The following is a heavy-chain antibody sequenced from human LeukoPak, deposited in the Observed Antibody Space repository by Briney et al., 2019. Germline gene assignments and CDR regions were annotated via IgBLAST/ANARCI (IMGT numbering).Heavy chain of an antibody. V-gene: IGHV1-46*04. CDR1: GYTFTSNY. D-gene: IGHD5-24*01. CDR3: ARDNSVRDEAWWFNP. J-gene: IGHJ5*02. Sequence: ASVKVSCKAFGYTFTSNYMHWVRQAPGQRPEWMGVISPSGGSTTYAQKLQGRVTLTRDMSTSTDYLELSSLRSEDTAVYYCARDNSVRDEAWWFNPWGQGTLVTVSS. CDR2: ISPSGGST.